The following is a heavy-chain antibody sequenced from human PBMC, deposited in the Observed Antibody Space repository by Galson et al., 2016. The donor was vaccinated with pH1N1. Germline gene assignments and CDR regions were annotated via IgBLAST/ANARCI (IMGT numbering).Heavy chain of an antibody. D-gene: IGHD4-17*01. CDR2: INYSGRDT. CDR3: TRCDYGDYVGIDY. Sequence: SLRLSCAASGFSFSGRSMSWIRQAPGKGLEWIAYINYSGRDTYYGDSVRGRSTISRDNAKNSMYLQMNSLRAEDTAVYYCTRCDYGDYVGIDYWGQGTVVTVSS. V-gene: IGHV3-11*01. J-gene: IGHJ4*02. CDR1: GFSFSGRS.